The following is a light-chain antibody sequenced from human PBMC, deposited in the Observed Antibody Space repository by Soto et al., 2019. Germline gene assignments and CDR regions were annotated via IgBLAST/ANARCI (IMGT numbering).Light chain of an antibody. Sequence: QSVLTQPPSVSAAPRQKFTISCSGSSSNIGNNYVSWYQQFSGAAPKVLIYENDKRPSGIPDRFSGSRSCTSATLVITGLQAGDESDYYCGAWDSSLTLWVFGGGTKLTVL. J-gene: IGLJ3*02. V-gene: IGLV1-51*02. CDR2: END. CDR3: GAWDSSLTLWV. CDR1: SSNIGNNY.